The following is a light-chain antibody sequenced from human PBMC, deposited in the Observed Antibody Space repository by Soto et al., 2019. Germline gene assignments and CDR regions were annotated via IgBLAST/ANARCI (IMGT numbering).Light chain of an antibody. CDR3: QRRSNWLIT. CDR2: AAS. V-gene: IGKV3D-20*02. J-gene: IGKJ5*01. Sequence: ELVFMQSPGTLSLSPGERATLSCLASQYMTRTYIAWYQQKPGQAPRLLIYAASNRATGITDKFSGSGSGADYSLTISRLEPEDSAVYYCQRRSNWLITFGPGTRLDIK. CDR1: QYMTRTY.